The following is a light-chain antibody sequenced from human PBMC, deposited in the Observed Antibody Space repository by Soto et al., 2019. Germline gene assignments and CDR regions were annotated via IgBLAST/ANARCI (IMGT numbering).Light chain of an antibody. CDR3: QQRYNWRT. V-gene: IGKV3-11*01. Sequence: EIVLTQSPATLSLSPRERATLSCRASQSVSSYLLWYQQKPGKAPRLLIYDASNRAAGIPARLSGSGSGTDFTLNIRSLEPEDFAVYYCQQRYNWRTFGQGTRLEIK. CDR1: QSVSSY. J-gene: IGKJ5*01. CDR2: DAS.